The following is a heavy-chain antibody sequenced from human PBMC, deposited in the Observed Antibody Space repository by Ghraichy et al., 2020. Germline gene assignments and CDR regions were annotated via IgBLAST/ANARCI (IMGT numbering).Heavy chain of an antibody. Sequence: SVKVSCKASGGTFSSYAISWVRQAPGQGLEWMGGIIPIFGTANYAQKFQGRVTITADESTSTAYMELSSLRSEDTAVYYCARAGEIEESDQTNESRIERYYYYYMDVWGKGTTVTVSS. CDR2: IIPIFGTA. D-gene: IGHD3-10*01. J-gene: IGHJ6*03. CDR1: GGTFSSYA. V-gene: IGHV1-69*13. CDR3: ARAGEIEESDQTNESRIERYYYYYMDV.